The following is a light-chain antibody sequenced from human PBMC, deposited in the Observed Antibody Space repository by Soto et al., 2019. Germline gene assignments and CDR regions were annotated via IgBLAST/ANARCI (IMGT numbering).Light chain of an antibody. CDR1: SSDVGGYNY. V-gene: IGLV2-11*01. CDR2: AVN. Sequence: QSVLTQPRSVSGSPGQSVTISCTGTSSDVGGYNYVSWYQQHPGKAPKLMIYAVNARPSGVPDRFSGSKSGNTASLTISRLQAEDEADYYCCSYAGSYTYVFGTGTKVTVL. CDR3: CSYAGSYTYV. J-gene: IGLJ1*01.